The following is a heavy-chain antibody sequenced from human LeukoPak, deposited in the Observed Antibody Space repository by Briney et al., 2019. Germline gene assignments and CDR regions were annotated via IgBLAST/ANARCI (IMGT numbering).Heavy chain of an antibody. Sequence: SVKVSCKASGGTFSGYAISWVRQAPGQGLEWMGGIIPIFGTANYAQKFQGRVTITTDESTSTAYMELSSLRSEDTAVYYCARVRSAYCSSTSCPFDYWGQGTLVTVSS. CDR3: ARVRSAYCSSTSCPFDY. CDR2: IIPIFGTA. J-gene: IGHJ4*02. V-gene: IGHV1-69*05. D-gene: IGHD2-2*01. CDR1: GGTFSGYA.